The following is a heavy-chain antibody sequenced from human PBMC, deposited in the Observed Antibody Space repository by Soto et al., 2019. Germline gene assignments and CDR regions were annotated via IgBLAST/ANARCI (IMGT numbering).Heavy chain of an antibody. CDR2: TYYRSKWYN. CDR3: ASSGPQLAVAKPQQGAFDI. CDR1: GDSVSSNSAA. D-gene: IGHD6-19*01. V-gene: IGHV6-1*01. J-gene: IGHJ3*02. Sequence: PSQTLSLTCAISGDSVSSNSAAWNWIRQSPSRGLEWLGRTYYRSKWYNDYAVSVKSRITINPDTSKNQFSLQLNSVTPEDTAVYYCASSGPQLAVAKPQQGAFDIWGQGTMVTVSS.